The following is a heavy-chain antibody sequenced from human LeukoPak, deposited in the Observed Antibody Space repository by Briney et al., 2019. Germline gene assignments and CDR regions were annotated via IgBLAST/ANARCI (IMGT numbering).Heavy chain of an antibody. CDR1: GLAVTNNY. D-gene: IGHD3-22*01. V-gene: IGHV3-66*01. CDR2: IYSGGRT. J-gene: IGHJ3*01. Sequence: GGSLRLSCAASGLAVTNNYMTWVRQAPRKGLEWVSVIYSGGRTSYAASVKGRFTVSRDNAKNTVYLQVNGLKVDDTAVYYCARGTSTGYYRTEAFDLWGQGTLVTVSS. CDR3: ARGTSTGYYRTEAFDL.